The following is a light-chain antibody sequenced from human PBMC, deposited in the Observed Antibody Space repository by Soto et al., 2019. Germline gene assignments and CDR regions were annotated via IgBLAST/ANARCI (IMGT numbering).Light chain of an antibody. CDR3: QQYNYRPPA. J-gene: IGKJ5*01. CDR2: GAS. Sequence: EIVMTQSPATLFVSPGERAALSCRARKLVSGNLAWYQQTPGQAPRLLIYGASTRATGIPARFSGSGFGTEFTLTISSLKSEDFAVYYCQQYNYRPPAFGQGTRLEIK. CDR1: KLVSGN. V-gene: IGKV3-15*01.